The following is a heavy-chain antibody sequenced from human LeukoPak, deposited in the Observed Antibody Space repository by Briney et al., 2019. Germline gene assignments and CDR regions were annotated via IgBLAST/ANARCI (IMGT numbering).Heavy chain of an antibody. D-gene: IGHD3-9*01. CDR3: ARDERYFDWLLVPVPPDY. CDR2: IIPILGIA. CDR1: GGTFSSYA. V-gene: IGHV1-69*04. J-gene: IGHJ4*02. Sequence: GASVKVSCKASGGTFSSYAISWVRQAPGQGLEWMGRIIPILGIANYAQKFQGRVTITADKSTSTAYMELSSLRSEDTAVYYCARDERYFDWLLVPVPPDYWGQGTLVTVSS.